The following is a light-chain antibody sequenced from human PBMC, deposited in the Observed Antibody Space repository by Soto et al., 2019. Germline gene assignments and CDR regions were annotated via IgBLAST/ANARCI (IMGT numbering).Light chain of an antibody. Sequence: QSALTQPASVSGSPGQSITISCIGTSSDVGSYNLVSWYQQHPGKAPKVLIYEVSERPSGVSNRFSGSKSGNTASLTISGLQAEDEADYYCSSFSVASPLFGTGTKVTVL. CDR1: SSDVGSYNL. CDR2: EVS. J-gene: IGLJ1*01. V-gene: IGLV2-14*02. CDR3: SSFSVASPL.